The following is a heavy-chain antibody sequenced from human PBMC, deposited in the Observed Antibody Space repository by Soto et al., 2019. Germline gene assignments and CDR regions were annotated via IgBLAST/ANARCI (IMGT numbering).Heavy chain of an antibody. Sequence: QVQLVGSGGGVVQPGRSLRLSCAASGFIFSNYAMHWVRQAPGQGLEWVALIWSDGSYENYAESVKGRFTISRDNSKNTLFLQVNGLRVDDTAVYFGARGTGSGSFLIDYWGQGTLVTVSS. D-gene: IGHD3-10*01. J-gene: IGHJ4*02. V-gene: IGHV3-33*01. CDR1: GFIFSNYA. CDR2: IWSDGSYE. CDR3: ARGTGSGSFLIDY.